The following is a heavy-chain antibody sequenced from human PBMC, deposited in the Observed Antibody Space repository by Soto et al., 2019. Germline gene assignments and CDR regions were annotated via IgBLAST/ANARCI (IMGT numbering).Heavy chain of an antibody. Sequence: PSETLSLTCTVSGGSFSGYYWSWIRQPPGKGLEWIGEINHSGSTNYNPSLKSRVTISVDTSKNQFSLKLSSLTAADTAVYYCARGGGYCISTSCYSFDYWGQGTLVTVSS. CDR2: INHSGST. J-gene: IGHJ4*02. CDR1: GGSFSGYY. D-gene: IGHD2-2*02. CDR3: ARGGGYCISTSCYSFDY. V-gene: IGHV4-34*01.